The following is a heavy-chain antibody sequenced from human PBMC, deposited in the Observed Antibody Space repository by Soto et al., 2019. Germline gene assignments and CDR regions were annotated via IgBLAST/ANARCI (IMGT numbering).Heavy chain of an antibody. Sequence: SETLSLTCTVSGGSISSGGYYWRWLRQHPGKDLEWIAYIYYSGSTYYNPSLKSRVTISVDTSKNQFSLKLSSVTAADTAVYYCARGRVEIWFDPWGQGTLVTVSS. CDR1: GGSISSGGYY. CDR3: ARGRVEIWFDP. CDR2: IYYSGST. D-gene: IGHD2-15*01. V-gene: IGHV4-31*03. J-gene: IGHJ5*02.